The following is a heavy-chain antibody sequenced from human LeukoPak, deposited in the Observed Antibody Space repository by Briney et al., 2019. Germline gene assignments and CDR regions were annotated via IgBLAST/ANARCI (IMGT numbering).Heavy chain of an antibody. Sequence: ASVKVSXKASGYTFTSYDINWVRQATGQGLEWMGRMNPNSGNTGYAQKFQGRVTMTRNTSISTAYMELSSLRSEDTAVYYCARGLYGSGSDDAFDIWGQGTMVTVSS. CDR2: MNPNSGNT. J-gene: IGHJ3*02. D-gene: IGHD3-10*01. V-gene: IGHV1-8*02. CDR3: ARGLYGSGSDDAFDI. CDR1: GYTFTSYD.